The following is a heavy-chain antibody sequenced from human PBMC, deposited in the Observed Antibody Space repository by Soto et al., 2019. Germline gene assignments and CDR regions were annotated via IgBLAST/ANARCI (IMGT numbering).Heavy chain of an antibody. CDR3: ARGGGYYYYYYYMDV. Sequence: SETLSLTCAVYGGSFSGYYWSWIRQPPGKGLEWIGEINHSGSTNYNPSLKSRVTISVDTSKNQFSLKLSSVTAADTAVYYCARGGGYYYYYYYMDVWGKGTTVTVSS. V-gene: IGHV4-34*01. CDR1: GGSFSGYY. J-gene: IGHJ6*03. CDR2: INHSGST. D-gene: IGHD3-3*01.